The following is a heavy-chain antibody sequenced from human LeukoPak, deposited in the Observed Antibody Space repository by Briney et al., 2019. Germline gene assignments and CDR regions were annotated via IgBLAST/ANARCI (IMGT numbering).Heavy chain of an antibody. J-gene: IGHJ6*02. CDR3: ARDRRTGRTYYYYYGMDV. V-gene: IGHV3-66*01. CDR2: IYSGGST. D-gene: IGHD3/OR15-3a*01. CDR1: GFTVSSNY. Sequence: GGSLRLSCAASGFTVSSNYMSWVRQAPGKGLEWVLVIYSGGSTYYADSVKGRFTISRDNSKNTLYLQMNSLRAEDTAVYYCARDRRTGRTYYYYYGMDVWGQGTTVTVSS.